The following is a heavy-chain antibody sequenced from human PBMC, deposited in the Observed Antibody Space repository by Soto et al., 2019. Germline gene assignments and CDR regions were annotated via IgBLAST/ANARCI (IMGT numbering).Heavy chain of an antibody. V-gene: IGHV4-4*02. CDR2: VHISGHS. J-gene: IGHJ5*01. D-gene: IGHD1-1*01. Sequence: PSETLSLTCTLSGGSVRAPDWWNWVRQSPDKGLEWIAEVHISGHSNYNPSLRSRVSVSIDSSKNQFYLNLNSVTAADTAIYYCARVRQGCSANNCYFDPWGQGAQVTVYS. CDR3: ARVRQGCSANNCYFDP. CDR1: GGSVRAPDW.